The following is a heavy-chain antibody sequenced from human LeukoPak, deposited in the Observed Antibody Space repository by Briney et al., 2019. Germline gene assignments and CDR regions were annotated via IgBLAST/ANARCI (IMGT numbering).Heavy chain of an antibody. CDR2: IKSKRDGRTI. CDR1: GLTVSHDG. Sequence: PGGSLRLSCEVSGLTVSHDGMSSVRQAPRKGLEWVGRIKSKRDGRTIDYAAPAKGRFTISRDDAKNTLYLQMNSLKTEDQAIYYCTTDRFMWGQGTLVTVSS. D-gene: IGHD3-3*01. V-gene: IGHV3-15*01. CDR3: TTDRFM. J-gene: IGHJ4*02.